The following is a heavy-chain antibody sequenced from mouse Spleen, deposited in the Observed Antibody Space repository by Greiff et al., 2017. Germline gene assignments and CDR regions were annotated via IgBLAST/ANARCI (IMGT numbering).Heavy chain of an antibody. CDR3: ARSSWAGYFDV. V-gene: IGHV1-78*01. Sequence: QVQLKESDAELVKPGASVKISCKVSGYTFTDHSIHLMKQRPEQGLDWIGYLYPGNGGTEYNENFKGKATLTADKSSSTVYMQLNSLTSADSAVYFCARSSWAGYFDVWGAGTTVTVSS. D-gene: IGHD4-1*01. CDR1: GYTFTDHS. CDR2: LYPGNGGT. J-gene: IGHJ1*01.